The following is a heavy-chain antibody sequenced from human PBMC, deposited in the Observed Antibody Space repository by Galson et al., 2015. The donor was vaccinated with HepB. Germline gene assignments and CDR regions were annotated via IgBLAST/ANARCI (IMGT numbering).Heavy chain of an antibody. J-gene: IGHJ6*02. D-gene: IGHD3-16*01. CDR3: ARDGGAYVSPPGTYYYYGMDV. CDR1: GFTFSDYY. Sequence: SLRLSCAASGFTFSDYYMSWIRQAPGKGLEWVSYISSSGSIIYYADSVKGRFTISRDNAKNSLYLQMNSLRAEDTAVYYCARDGGAYVSPPGTYYYYGMDVWGQGTTVTVSS. V-gene: IGHV3-11*01. CDR2: ISSSGSII.